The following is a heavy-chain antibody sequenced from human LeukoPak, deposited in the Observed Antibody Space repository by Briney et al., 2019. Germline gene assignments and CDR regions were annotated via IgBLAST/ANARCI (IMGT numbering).Heavy chain of an antibody. V-gene: IGHV3-23*01. CDR3: AREPSGWYPDYYLDY. CDR1: GFTFDNYA. D-gene: IGHD6-19*01. Sequence: PGGSLRLSCAASGFTFDNYAMHWVRQAPGKGLEWVSATGRTGGTTYYADSVKGRFTISRDNSKNTLYLQMSSLRAEDTAIYYCAREPSGWYPDYYLDYWGQGTLVTVSS. CDR2: TGRTGGTT. J-gene: IGHJ4*02.